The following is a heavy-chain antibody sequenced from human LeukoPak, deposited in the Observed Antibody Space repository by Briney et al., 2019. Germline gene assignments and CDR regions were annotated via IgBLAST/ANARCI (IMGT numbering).Heavy chain of an antibody. CDR1: GYRFTSSW. V-gene: IGHV5-51*01. CDR2: INLSDSDT. D-gene: IGHD3-16*01. CDR3: AYGKYYFDY. Sequence: GESLQISCEGSGYRFTSSWIGWVRQMPGKGLEWMGIINLSDSDTRYSPSFQGQVTISADKSISTAYLQWSSLKASDTAIYFCAYGKYYFDYWGQGTLVTVSS. J-gene: IGHJ4*02.